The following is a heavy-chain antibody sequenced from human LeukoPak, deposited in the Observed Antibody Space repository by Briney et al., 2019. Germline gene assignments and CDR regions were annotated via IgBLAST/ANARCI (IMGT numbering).Heavy chain of an antibody. D-gene: IGHD3-10*01. CDR1: GFTFSSYS. CDR3: ARDLGELDAPDY. CDR2: ISSSGRYI. J-gene: IGHJ4*02. V-gene: IGHV3-21*01. Sequence: GGSLRLSCAASGFTFSSYSVNWVRQAPGKGLDWVSSISSSGRYIYYADSVKGRFTIFRDNAKNSLYLQMNSLRAEDTAVYYCARDLGELDAPDYWGQGTLVTVSS.